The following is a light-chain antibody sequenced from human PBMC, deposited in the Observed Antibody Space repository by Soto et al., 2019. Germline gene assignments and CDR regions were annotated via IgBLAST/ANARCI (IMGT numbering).Light chain of an antibody. J-gene: IGLJ1*01. Sequence: QSVLTQPASVSGSPGQSITISCTGTTSDVGGHDYVSWYQQHPGRAPKLLIYDVSNRPSGVSNRFSASKSGNTASLTISGLQAQDEADYYCISFTSSSTYVFGAGTKVTVL. V-gene: IGLV2-14*03. CDR1: TSDVGGHDY. CDR3: ISFTSSSTYV. CDR2: DVS.